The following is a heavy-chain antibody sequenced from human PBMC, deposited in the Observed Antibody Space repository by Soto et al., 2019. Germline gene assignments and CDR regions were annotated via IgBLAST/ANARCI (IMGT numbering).Heavy chain of an antibody. V-gene: IGHV2-5*02. CDR1: GFSLSTSGVG. CDR2: IYWDDDK. J-gene: IGHJ3*01. D-gene: IGHD1-26*01. Sequence: QITLKESGPTLVKPTQTLTLTCTFSGFSLSTSGVGVGWIRQPPGKALEWLALIYWDDDKRYSPSLKSRLTXTXXTSKNQVVLTMTNMDPVDTATYYCAHWGSYGRQGFWGQGTMVTVSS. CDR3: AHWGSYGRQGF.